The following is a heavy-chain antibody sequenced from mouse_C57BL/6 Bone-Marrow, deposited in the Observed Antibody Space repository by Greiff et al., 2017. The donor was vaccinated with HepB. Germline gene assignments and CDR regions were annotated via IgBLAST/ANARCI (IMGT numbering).Heavy chain of an antibody. Sequence: VQLQQSGPELVKPGASVKISCKASGYAFSSSWMNWVKQRPGKGLEWIGRIYPGDGDTNYNGKFKGKATLTADKSSSTAYMQLSSLTSEDSAVYFCARDYYSNFLAYWGQGTLVTVSA. CDR1: GYAFSSSW. D-gene: IGHD2-5*01. CDR2: IYPGDGDT. CDR3: ARDYYSNFLAY. J-gene: IGHJ3*01. V-gene: IGHV1-82*01.